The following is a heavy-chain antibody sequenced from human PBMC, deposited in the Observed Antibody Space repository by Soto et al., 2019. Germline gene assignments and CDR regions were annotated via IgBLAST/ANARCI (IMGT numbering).Heavy chain of an antibody. D-gene: IGHD6-6*01. J-gene: IGHJ4*02. V-gene: IGHV3-30-3*01. CDR2: ISYDGSNK. CDR3: ARRNSSSYFDY. CDR1: GFTFSSYA. Sequence: QVQLVESGGGVVQPGRSLRLSCAASGFTFSSYAMHWVRQAPGKGLVWVAVISYDGSNKYYADSVKGRFTISRDNSKNTLYLQMNSVRAEDTAVYYCARRNSSSYFDYWGQGTQVTVSS.